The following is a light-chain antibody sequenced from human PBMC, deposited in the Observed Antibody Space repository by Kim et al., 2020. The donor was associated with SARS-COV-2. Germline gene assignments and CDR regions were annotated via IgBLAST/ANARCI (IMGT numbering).Light chain of an antibody. Sequence: ATTSRAGRGSIISFFAWYQHKPVNTPRLLIYNASNIGTGIPDRCRGSGSGTDFTLTISRLEPDESAKYYCQKYDRSARTFGQGTKVDSK. J-gene: IGKJ1*01. CDR3: QKYDRSART. V-gene: IGKV3D-20*01. CDR2: NAS. CDR1: GSIISF.